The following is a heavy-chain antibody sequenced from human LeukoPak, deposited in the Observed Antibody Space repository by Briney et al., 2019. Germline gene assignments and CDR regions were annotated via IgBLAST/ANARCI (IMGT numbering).Heavy chain of an antibody. D-gene: IGHD2-8*01. CDR2: IYTSGST. CDR3: ARDNQMAEAFDI. Sequence: PSQTLSLTCTVFGGSITSGTYFWSWIRQPAGKGLEWIGRIYTSGSTNYNPSLKSRVTISVDTSKKQFSLKLSSVTAADTAVYYCARDNQMAEAFDIWGQGTMATVSS. J-gene: IGHJ3*02. V-gene: IGHV4-61*02. CDR1: GGSITSGTYF.